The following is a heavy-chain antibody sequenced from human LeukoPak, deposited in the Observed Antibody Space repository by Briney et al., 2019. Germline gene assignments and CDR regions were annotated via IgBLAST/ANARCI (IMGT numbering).Heavy chain of an antibody. D-gene: IGHD2-2*01. J-gene: IGHJ6*02. V-gene: IGHV3-30*18. CDR2: ISYDGSNK. CDR3: AKAYCSSTSCYSSPGYYYYGMDV. CDR1: GFTFSSYG. Sequence: GRSLRLSCAASGFTFSSYGMHWVRQAPGKGLEWVAVISYDGSNKYYADSVKGRFTISRDNSKNTLYLQMNSLRAEDTAVYYCAKAYCSSTSCYSSPGYYYYGMDVWGQGTTVTVSS.